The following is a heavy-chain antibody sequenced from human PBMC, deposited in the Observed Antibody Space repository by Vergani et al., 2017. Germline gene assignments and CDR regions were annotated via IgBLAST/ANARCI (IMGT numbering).Heavy chain of an antibody. J-gene: IGHJ5*02. V-gene: IGHV4-39*01. D-gene: IGHD6-19*01. CDR1: GASIRSSNYY. CDR2: IYYSGST. CDR3: ARHSTVSWLVTLGWFVP. Sequence: QLQLQESGPGLVKPSATLSLTCSVSGASIRSSNYYWGWIRQPPGKGLDWIASIYYSGSTYYNPSLKSRVTISVDTSKNQFSLKLSSMTDAYTAVYFCARHSTVSWLVTLGWFVPWCQGILFTVSS.